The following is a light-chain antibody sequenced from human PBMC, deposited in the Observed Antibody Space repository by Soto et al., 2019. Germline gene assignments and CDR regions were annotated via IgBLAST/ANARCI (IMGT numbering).Light chain of an antibody. CDR1: SRDVGAYNF. CDR3: SSYTIRNLDV. CDR2: EVI. V-gene: IGLV2-14*01. J-gene: IGLJ1*01. Sequence: QSALTQPASVSGSPGQSITISCTGTSRDVGAYNFVSWYQQFPGKAPKLMIYEVINRPSGISIRFSGSKSGNTASLTISGLQAEDEADYYCSSYTIRNLDVFGTGTKLTVL.